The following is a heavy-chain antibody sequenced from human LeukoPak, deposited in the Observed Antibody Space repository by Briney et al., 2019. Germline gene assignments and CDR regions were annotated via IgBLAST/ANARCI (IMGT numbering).Heavy chain of an antibody. CDR2: IRYVGSNT. V-gene: IGHV3-30*02. CDR3: AKAAYDRSGSWYYFDY. J-gene: IGHJ4*02. Sequence: GGSLRLSCAASGFPFSSYGMHWVRQAPAKGLDGVAFIRYVGSNTYYEDSVKGRFTIARDNSKNTLYLQMNSLRPEDTAVYYCAKAAYDRSGSWYYFDYWGQGTLVTVSS. D-gene: IGHD3-22*01. CDR1: GFPFSSYG.